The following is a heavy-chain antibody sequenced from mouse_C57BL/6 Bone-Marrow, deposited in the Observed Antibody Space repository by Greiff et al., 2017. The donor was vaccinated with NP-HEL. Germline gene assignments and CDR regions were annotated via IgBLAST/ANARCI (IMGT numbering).Heavy chain of an antibody. J-gene: IGHJ3*01. CDR3: ARGSFYDYDGFAY. CDR2: ISYDGSN. D-gene: IGHD2-4*01. V-gene: IGHV3-6*01. Sequence: EVKLVESGPGLVKPSQSLSLTCSVTGYSITSGYYWNWIRQFPGNKLEWMGYISYDGSNNYNPSLKNRISITRDTSKNQFFLKLNSVTTEDTATYYCARGSFYDYDGFAYWGQGTLVTVSA. CDR1: GYSITSGYY.